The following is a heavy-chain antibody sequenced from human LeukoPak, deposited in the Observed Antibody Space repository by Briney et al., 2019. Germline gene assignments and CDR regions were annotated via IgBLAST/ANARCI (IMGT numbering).Heavy chain of an antibody. CDR1: GYTFIGYY. CDR3: ARDWSMTTLDY. V-gene: IGHV1-2*06. J-gene: IGHJ4*02. Sequence: ASVKVSCKASGYTFIGYYMHWVRQAPGQGLEWMGRINPNSGGTDYAQKFQGRATMTRDTSISTAYLEFSSLRSDDTAVYYCARDWSMTTLDYWGQGTLVTVS. D-gene: IGHD4-17*01. CDR2: INPNSGGT.